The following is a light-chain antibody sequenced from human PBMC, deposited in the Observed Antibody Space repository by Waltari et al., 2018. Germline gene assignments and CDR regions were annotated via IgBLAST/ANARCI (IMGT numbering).Light chain of an antibody. V-gene: IGLV2-8*01. CDR3: SSYAGSNNMV. CDR2: AVS. J-gene: IGLJ2*01. Sequence: QSALTQPPSAPGSPGQSVTISCPGTSSHLGGSNYVSWYQQHPGKAPKLMIYAVSKRPSGVSDRFSGSKSGNTASLTVSGLQAEDEADYYCSSYAGSNNMVFGGGIKLTVL. CDR1: SSHLGGSNY.